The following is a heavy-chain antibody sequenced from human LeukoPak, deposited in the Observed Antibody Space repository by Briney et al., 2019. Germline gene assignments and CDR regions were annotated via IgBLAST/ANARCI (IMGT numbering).Heavy chain of an antibody. CDR2: SSFDENNK. V-gene: IGHV3-30*18. Sequence: GGSLRLSCAASGFTFFTYSMHWVRQAPGKGLEWLAVSSFDENNKYYADSVRGRFAISRDNSKNTVYPQMDSLRPEDTAIYYCAKDSYGGYNDFGIDSWGQGTLVSVSS. J-gene: IGHJ4*02. CDR3: AKDSYGGYNDFGIDS. CDR1: GFTFFTYS. D-gene: IGHD5-12*01.